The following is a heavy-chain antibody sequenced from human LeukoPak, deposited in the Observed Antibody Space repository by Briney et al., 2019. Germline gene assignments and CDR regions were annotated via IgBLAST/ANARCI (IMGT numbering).Heavy chain of an antibody. D-gene: IGHD3-10*01. V-gene: IGHV4-34*01. CDR3: ARVGLPYYYGSGSYSPASNAFDI. CDR2: INHSGST. J-gene: IGHJ3*02. CDR1: GESFNGYY. Sequence: SETLSLTCAVYGESFNGYYWSGIRQPPGKGLEWIGEINHSGSTNYNPSLKSRVTISVDTSKNQFSLKLSSVTAADTAVYYCARVGLPYYYGSGSYSPASNAFDIWGQGTMVTVSS.